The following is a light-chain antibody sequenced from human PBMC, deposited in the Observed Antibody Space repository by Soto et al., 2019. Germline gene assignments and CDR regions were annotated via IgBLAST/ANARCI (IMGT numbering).Light chain of an antibody. CDR1: QTVSRS. CDR3: QQYIDWPPYT. CDR2: GAS. Sequence: EVVLTQSPATLSVSRGERATLSCRASQTVSRSLAWYQQKPGQAPRLLIYGASMRATGVPDRFSGSGSGTDFTLTISSLQSEDFAVYYCQQYIDWPPYTFGHGTKVEIK. V-gene: IGKV3-15*01. J-gene: IGKJ2*01.